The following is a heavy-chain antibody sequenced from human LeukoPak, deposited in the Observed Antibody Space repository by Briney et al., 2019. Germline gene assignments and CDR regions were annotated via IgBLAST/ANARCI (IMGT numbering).Heavy chain of an antibody. D-gene: IGHD5-24*01. Sequence: GGSLRLSCAASGFTFDDYAMHWVRQAPGKGLEWVSGISWNSGSIGYADSVKGRFTISRDNAKNSLYLQMNSLRAEDMALYYCASNGMATWGQGTLVTVSS. V-gene: IGHV3-9*03. J-gene: IGHJ4*02. CDR1: GFTFDDYA. CDR3: ASNGMAT. CDR2: ISWNSGSI.